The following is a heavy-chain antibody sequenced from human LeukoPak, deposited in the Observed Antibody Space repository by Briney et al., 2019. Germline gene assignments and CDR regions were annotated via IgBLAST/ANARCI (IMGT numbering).Heavy chain of an antibody. V-gene: IGHV1-8*01. CDR3: ARFRQGWGYSGYDAAFDI. Sequence: VKVSCKASGYTFTSYDINWVRQATGQGLEWMGWMNPNSGNTGYAQKFQGRVTMTRNTSIRTAYMELSSLRSEDTAVYYCARFRQGWGYSGYDAAFDIWGQGAMVTVFS. CDR2: MNPNSGNT. CDR1: GYTFTSYD. J-gene: IGHJ3*02. D-gene: IGHD5-12*01.